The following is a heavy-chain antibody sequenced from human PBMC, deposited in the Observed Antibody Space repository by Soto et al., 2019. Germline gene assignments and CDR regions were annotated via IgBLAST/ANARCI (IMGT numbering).Heavy chain of an antibody. CDR1: GFTFDDYA. Sequence: EVQLVESGGGLVQPGRSLRLSCAASGFTFDDYAMHWVRQAPGKGLEWVSGISWNSGSIGYADSLKGRFTISRDNPKNPQYMQMKSLRAEDTALYYGAKDGTEIVVAGGWFDPWGQGTGVTVST. CDR2: ISWNSGSI. V-gene: IGHV3-9*01. CDR3: AKDGTEIVVAGGWFDP. D-gene: IGHD2-2*01. J-gene: IGHJ5*02.